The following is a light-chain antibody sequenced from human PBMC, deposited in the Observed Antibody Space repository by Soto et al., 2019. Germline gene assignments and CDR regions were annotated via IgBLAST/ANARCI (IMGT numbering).Light chain of an antibody. Sequence: SYELTQPPSVSVAPGKTARITCGGNNIGSQSVHWYQQKPGQAPVLVIYYDSDRPSGIPERFSVSNSGNTATLTISRVEAGDEGDYYCQVWNSSSDHLVFGGGTKLTVL. CDR1: NIGSQS. V-gene: IGLV3-21*04. J-gene: IGLJ2*01. CDR2: YDS. CDR3: QVWNSSSDHLV.